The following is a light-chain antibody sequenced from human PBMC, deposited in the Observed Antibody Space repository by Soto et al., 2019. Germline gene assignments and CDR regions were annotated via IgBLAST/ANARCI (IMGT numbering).Light chain of an antibody. CDR3: QKYDRAPWT. J-gene: IGKJ1*01. CDR1: QGISNY. V-gene: IGKV1-27*01. CDR2: AAS. Sequence: DIQMTQSPSSLSASVGDRVTITCRARQGISNYLAWYQQKPGKVPKLLIYAASTLQSGVPSRFSGSGSGTEFTLTISSLQPEDVATYYCQKYDRAPWTLGQGTKVEIK.